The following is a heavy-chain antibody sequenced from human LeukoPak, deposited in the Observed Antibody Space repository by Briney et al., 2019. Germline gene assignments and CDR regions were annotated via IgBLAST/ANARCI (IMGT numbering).Heavy chain of an antibody. V-gene: IGHV3-23*01. Sequence: GGSLRLSCAASGFTFSHYAMTWIRQAPGKGLEWVSTITATSGTTYYADSVKGRFTISRDNSKNMLYLQMSSLRAEDTAVYYCARTRNYYDSSGYHNWFDPWGQGTLVTVSS. J-gene: IGHJ5*02. CDR1: GFTFSHYA. D-gene: IGHD3-22*01. CDR2: ITATSGTT. CDR3: ARTRNYYDSSGYHNWFDP.